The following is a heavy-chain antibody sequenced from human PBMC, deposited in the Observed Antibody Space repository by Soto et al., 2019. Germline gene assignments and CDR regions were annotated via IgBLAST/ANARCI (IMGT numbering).Heavy chain of an antibody. CDR1: SDSNSSYY. V-gene: IGHV4-59*01. CDR2: IYYSGST. Sequence: QVQLQESGPGLVKPSETLSLTCTVSSDSNSSYYWSWIRQPPGKGLEWIGYIYYSGSTNYNPSLKSRVTISIDTSKNQFSLQLSSVTAADTAVYYCARDGNYYDSSGYYVVWGQGTLVTVSS. CDR3: ARDGNYYDSSGYYVV. J-gene: IGHJ4*02. D-gene: IGHD3-22*01.